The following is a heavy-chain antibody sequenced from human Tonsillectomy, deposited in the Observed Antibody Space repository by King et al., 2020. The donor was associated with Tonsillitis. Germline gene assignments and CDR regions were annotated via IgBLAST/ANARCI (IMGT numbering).Heavy chain of an antibody. Sequence: VQLQQWGAGLLKPSETLSLTCGVSGGSFSGYFWTWIRQYPGKGLEWIGQINHRGHTNYNPSLQSRVSISVDTSKNHFSLRLSSVTAADTAMFYCARQSPFCSASNCYEFDSWGQGTLVTVSS. CDR3: ARQSPFCSASNCYEFDS. CDR1: GGSFSGYF. J-gene: IGHJ4*02. D-gene: IGHD2-2*01. CDR2: INHRGHT. V-gene: IGHV4-34*01.